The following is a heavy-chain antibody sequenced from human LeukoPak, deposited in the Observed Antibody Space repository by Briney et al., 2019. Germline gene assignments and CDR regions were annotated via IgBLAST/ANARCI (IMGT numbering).Heavy chain of an antibody. CDR3: ARVAMIVVVMVAADY. D-gene: IGHD3-22*01. CDR1: GYTFTSYG. Sequence: ASVKVSCKASGYTFTSYGISWVRQAPGQGLEWMGWISAYNGNTNYAQKLQGRVTMTTDTSTSTAYMELRGLRSDDTAVYYCARVAMIVVVMVAADYWGQGTLVTVSS. J-gene: IGHJ4*02. CDR2: ISAYNGNT. V-gene: IGHV1-18*01.